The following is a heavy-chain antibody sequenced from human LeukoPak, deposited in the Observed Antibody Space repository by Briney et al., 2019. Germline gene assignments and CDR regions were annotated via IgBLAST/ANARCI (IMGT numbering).Heavy chain of an antibody. Sequence: GGSLRLSXAASGFTFSSYLMSWVRQAPGKGLEWVANIKQDGSGKYYVDSVKGRFTISRDNAKNSLYLQMNSLRAEDTAVYYCARRTWLTDAFDIWGQGTMVTVSS. V-gene: IGHV3-7*01. CDR2: IKQDGSGK. CDR3: ARRTWLTDAFDI. CDR1: GFTFSSYL. J-gene: IGHJ3*02. D-gene: IGHD5-12*01.